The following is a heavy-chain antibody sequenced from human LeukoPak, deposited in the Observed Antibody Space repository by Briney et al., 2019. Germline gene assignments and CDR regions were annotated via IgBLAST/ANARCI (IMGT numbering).Heavy chain of an antibody. D-gene: IGHD1-14*01. V-gene: IGHV3-9*01. J-gene: IGHJ4*02. CDR3: ATENY. Sequence: SGRSLRLSRAASGFTFEDYAMYWVRQPPGKGLEWVSGISWNSDSIDYVDSVKGRFTISRDNAKNSLYLQMNSLRNEDTAVYYCATENYWGQGTLVTVSS. CDR1: GFTFEDYA. CDR2: ISWNSDSI.